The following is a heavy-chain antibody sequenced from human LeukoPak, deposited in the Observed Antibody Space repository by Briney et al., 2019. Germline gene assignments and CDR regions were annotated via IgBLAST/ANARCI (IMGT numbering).Heavy chain of an antibody. D-gene: IGHD3-9*01. V-gene: IGHV3-30-3*01. J-gene: IGHJ4*02. CDR1: GFTFSSYA. CDR2: ISYDGSNK. CDR3: ASQYYDILTGYYSPFDY. Sequence: HPGRSLRLSCAASGFTFSSYAMHWVRQAPGKGREWGAVISYDGSNKYYADSVKGRFTISRDNSNNTLYPQMNSLRAKDTAVYYCASQYYDILTGYYSPFDYWGQGTLVTVSS.